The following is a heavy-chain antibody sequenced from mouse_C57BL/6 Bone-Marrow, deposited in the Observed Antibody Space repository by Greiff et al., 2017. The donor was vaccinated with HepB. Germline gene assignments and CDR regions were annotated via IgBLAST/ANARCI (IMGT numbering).Heavy chain of an antibody. CDR2: INPSSGYT. CDR3: ASDYYGSPPFAY. Sequence: QVQLKQSGAELAKPGASVKLSCKASGYTFTSYWMHWVKQRPGQGLEWIGYINPSSGYTKYHQKFKDKATLTADKSSSTAYMQLSSLTYEDSAVYYCASDYYGSPPFAYWGQGTLVTVSA. J-gene: IGHJ3*01. D-gene: IGHD1-1*01. V-gene: IGHV1-7*01. CDR1: GYTFTSYW.